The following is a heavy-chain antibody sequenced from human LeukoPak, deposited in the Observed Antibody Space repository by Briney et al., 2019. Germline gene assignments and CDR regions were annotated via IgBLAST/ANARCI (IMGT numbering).Heavy chain of an antibody. D-gene: IGHD6-25*01. CDR3: ARDTAQRAFDI. CDR1: GFTFSTYG. CDR2: IWYDGSKT. J-gene: IGHJ3*02. V-gene: IGHV3-33*01. Sequence: SGGSLRLSCAASGFTFSTYGMHWVRQSPGKGLEWVAVIWYDGSKTHYRDSVKGRFTISRDNSKNTLYLEMNSLRAEGTAVYYCARDTAQRAFDIWGQGTMVTVSS.